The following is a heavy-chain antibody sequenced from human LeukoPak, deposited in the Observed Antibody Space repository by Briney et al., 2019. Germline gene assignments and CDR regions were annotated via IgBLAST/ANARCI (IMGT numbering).Heavy chain of an antibody. CDR2: ISYDGSNK. Sequence: TGGSLRLSCAASGFTFSSYGMHWVRQAPGKGLEWVAAISYDGSNKYYADSVKGRFTISRDNSKNTLYLQMNSLRAEDTAVYYCAKVPYYYDSSGYCIWGQGTLVTVSS. V-gene: IGHV3-30*18. J-gene: IGHJ4*02. D-gene: IGHD3-22*01. CDR3: AKVPYYYDSSGYCI. CDR1: GFTFSSYG.